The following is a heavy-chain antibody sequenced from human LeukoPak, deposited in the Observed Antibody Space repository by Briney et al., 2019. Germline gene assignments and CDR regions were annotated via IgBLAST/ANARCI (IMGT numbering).Heavy chain of an antibody. CDR1: GGSMNSSRYH. Sequence: SETLSLTCTVSGGSMNSSRYHWGWIRQPPGKGLEWIASMSYSGSTYYKPSLRSRVTISVDMSKNQFSLRLSSVTAADTAVYYCARLTGYSSESWFDPWGQGTLVTVSS. D-gene: IGHD3-9*01. V-gene: IGHV4-39*01. CDR2: MSYSGST. CDR3: ARLTGYSSESWFDP. J-gene: IGHJ5*02.